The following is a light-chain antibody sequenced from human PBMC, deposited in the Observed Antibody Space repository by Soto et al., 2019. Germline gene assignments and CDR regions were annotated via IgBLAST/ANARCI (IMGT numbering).Light chain of an antibody. CDR3: QQRSNWPIT. J-gene: IGKJ5*01. Sequence: DVQMTQSPSTLSGSVGDRVSINCRASQTISSWLAWYQQKPGKAPKLLIYKASTLKSGVPSRFSGSGSGTEFTLTIDNLAPEDFAVYYCQQRSNWPITFGQGTRLENK. V-gene: IGKV1-5*03. CDR1: QTISSW. CDR2: KAS.